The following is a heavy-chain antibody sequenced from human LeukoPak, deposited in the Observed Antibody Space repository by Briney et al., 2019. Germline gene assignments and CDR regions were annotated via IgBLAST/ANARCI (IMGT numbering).Heavy chain of an antibody. CDR1: GGTFSGFT. D-gene: IGHD4-17*01. V-gene: IGHV1-69*01. CDR2: IIRIFGST. CDR3: ARGYDVGDYVPYTY. Sequence: ASVKVSCKVSGGTFSGFTISWVRQAPGQGLEWMGGIIRIFGSTNYAQKFQGRVTNTADDSTSTAYMEVTSLTSDDTAVYYCARGYDVGDYVPYTYWGQGTLVIVSS. J-gene: IGHJ4*02.